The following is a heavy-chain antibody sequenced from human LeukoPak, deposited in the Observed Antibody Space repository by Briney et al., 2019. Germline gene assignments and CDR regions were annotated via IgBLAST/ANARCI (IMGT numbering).Heavy chain of an antibody. Sequence: SQTLSLTCVISGDRISGNRGTWNWIRQSPSRGLEWLGRTYYRSKWYNDYAVSVESRITINPDTPKNQFSLQLNSVTPEDTAMYYCSREEPSGYSNVWGQGTLVTVSS. CDR2: TYYRSKWYN. D-gene: IGHD6-13*01. CDR1: GDRISGNRGT. V-gene: IGHV6-1*01. CDR3: SREEPSGYSNV. J-gene: IGHJ4*02.